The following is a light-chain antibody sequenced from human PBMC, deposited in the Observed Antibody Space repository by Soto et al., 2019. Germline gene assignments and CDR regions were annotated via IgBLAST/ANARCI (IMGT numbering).Light chain of an antibody. Sequence: DIVLTQSPLSLPVTPGEPASISCRSSQSLLHSNGNIYLDWYLQKPGQSPQLLIDLGSIRASGVPDRFSGSGSGTDVTLKITRVEAEDVGVYYCMQAIQAPRTFGLGTKVDIK. V-gene: IGKV2-28*01. CDR2: LGS. J-gene: IGKJ1*01. CDR3: MQAIQAPRT. CDR1: QSLLHSNGNIY.